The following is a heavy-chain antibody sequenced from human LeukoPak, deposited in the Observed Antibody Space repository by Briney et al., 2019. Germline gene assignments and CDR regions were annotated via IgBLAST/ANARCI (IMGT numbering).Heavy chain of an antibody. Sequence: SETLSLTCAVNGGSFSGYYWSWTRQPPGKGLEWTAEIKHIGSTNYNPSLKSRVTTSVDTSKKQFSLKLSSVTAADTAVYYCGYSLIRGVIRDWGQGALVTVSS. V-gene: IGHV4-34*01. D-gene: IGHD3-10*01. CDR1: GGSFSGYY. CDR2: IKHIGST. J-gene: IGHJ4*02. CDR3: GYSLIRGVIRD.